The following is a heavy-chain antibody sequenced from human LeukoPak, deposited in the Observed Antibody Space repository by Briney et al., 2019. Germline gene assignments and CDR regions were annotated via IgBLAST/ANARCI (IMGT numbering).Heavy chain of an antibody. V-gene: IGHV3-21*01. Sequence: GGSLRLSCAASGFTFSSYSMNWVRQAPGKGLEWVSSISSSSSYIYYADSVKGRFTISRDNAKNSLYLQMNSLRAEDTAVYYCARWGLAGGRNWFDPWGQGTLVTVSS. CDR2: ISSSSSYI. CDR1: GFTFSSYS. D-gene: IGHD3-16*01. J-gene: IGHJ5*02. CDR3: ARWGLAGGRNWFDP.